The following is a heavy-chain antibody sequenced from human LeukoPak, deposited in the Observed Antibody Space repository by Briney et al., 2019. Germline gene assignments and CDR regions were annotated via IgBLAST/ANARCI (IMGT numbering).Heavy chain of an antibody. J-gene: IGHJ3*02. D-gene: IGHD6-25*01. V-gene: IGHV1-69*13. CDR2: IIPIFGTA. CDR3: AREGSSGGLDAFDI. Sequence: SVKVSCKASGGTFSSYAISWVRQAPGQGLEWMGGIIPIFGTANYAQKFQGRVTITADESTSTAYMELSSLRSEDTAVYYCAREGSSGGLDAFDIWGQGTMVTVSS. CDR1: GGTFSSYA.